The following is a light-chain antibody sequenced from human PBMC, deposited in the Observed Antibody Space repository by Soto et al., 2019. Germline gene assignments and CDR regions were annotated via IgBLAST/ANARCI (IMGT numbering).Light chain of an antibody. CDR2: EGS. CDR3: CSYAGSISRV. J-gene: IGLJ1*01. Sequence: QSALTQPASVSGSPGQSITISCTGTSSDVGSYNLVSWYQQHPGKAPKLMIYEGSKRPSGVSNRFSGSKSGNTASLTISGLQAEDDADYYCCSYAGSISRVFGTGTKVTVL. CDR1: SSDVGSYNL. V-gene: IGLV2-23*01.